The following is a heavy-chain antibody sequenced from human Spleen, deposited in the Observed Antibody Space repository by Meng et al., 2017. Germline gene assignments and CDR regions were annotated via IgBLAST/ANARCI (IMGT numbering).Heavy chain of an antibody. Sequence: SETLSLTCTVSGGSISSSSYYWGWIRQPPGKGLEWIGSIYYSGSTYYNPSLKRRVTISVDTSKNQFSLKLSSVTAADTAVYYCASTYYYDSSGYYDAFDIWGQGTMVTVSS. CDR3: ASTYYYDSSGYYDAFDI. J-gene: IGHJ3*02. D-gene: IGHD3-22*01. V-gene: IGHV4-39*07. CDR1: GGSISSSSYY. CDR2: IYYSGST.